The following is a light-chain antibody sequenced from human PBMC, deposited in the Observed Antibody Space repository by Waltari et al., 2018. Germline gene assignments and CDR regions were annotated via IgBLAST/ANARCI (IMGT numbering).Light chain of an antibody. CDR1: TRDVGCGNL. CDR3: CSYRIGSTPGV. V-gene: IGLV2-23*02. Sequence: SALTQPAFVSGSLGQSITISFSGSTRDVGCGNLVSWYQQFPGTVPKLIIYEVTKRPSGVSSRFSGSKSGNMASLTISGLQPEDEADYYCCSYRIGSTPGVFGGGTKVTVL. J-gene: IGLJ3*02. CDR2: EVT.